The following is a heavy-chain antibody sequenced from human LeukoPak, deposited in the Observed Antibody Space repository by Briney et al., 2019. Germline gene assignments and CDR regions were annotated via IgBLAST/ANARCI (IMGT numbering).Heavy chain of an antibody. CDR1: GGSFSGYY. CDR3: ARGLNSGYVRL. CDR2: INHSGCT. V-gene: IGHV4-34*01. D-gene: IGHD5-12*01. Sequence: SETLSLTCAVYGGSFSGYYWSWIRQPPGKGLEWIGEINHSGCTNYNPSLKSRVTISVDTSKNQFSLKLSSVTAADTAVYYCARGLNSGYVRLWGQGTLVTVSS. J-gene: IGHJ4*02.